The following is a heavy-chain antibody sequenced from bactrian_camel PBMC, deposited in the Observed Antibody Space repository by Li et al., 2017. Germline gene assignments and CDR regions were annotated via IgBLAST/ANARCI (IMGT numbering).Heavy chain of an antibody. CDR1: TSAYVAYVYA. D-gene: IGHD3*01. CDR2: ISNDAGA. J-gene: IGHJ6*01. CDR3: AARGGYCGGFGTFKYGY. Sequence: HVQLVESGGGLVPAGGSLRLTCTASTSAYVAYVYAMAWFSQAPGKRREAVAGISNDAGAAYADSVQGRFTISRDNSEKMLYLQMNNLKPEDSGMYFCAARGGYCGGFGTFKYGYWGQGTQVTVS. V-gene: IGHV3S53*01.